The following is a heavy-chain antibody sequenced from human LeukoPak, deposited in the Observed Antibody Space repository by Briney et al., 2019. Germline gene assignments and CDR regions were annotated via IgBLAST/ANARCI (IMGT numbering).Heavy chain of an antibody. Sequence: PGGSLRLSCPASGFTFGDFAMSWFRQAPGKGLEWVGFIRSKTYGGTTEYAASVKDRLSISRDDSKSIAYLQMNSLKTEDTAVYYCAKERGRYYDSSGKPLAGYYFDYWGQGTLVTVSS. CDR1: GFTFGDFA. J-gene: IGHJ4*02. V-gene: IGHV3-49*03. CDR3: AKERGRYYDSSGKPLAGYYFDY. D-gene: IGHD3-22*01. CDR2: IRSKTYGGTT.